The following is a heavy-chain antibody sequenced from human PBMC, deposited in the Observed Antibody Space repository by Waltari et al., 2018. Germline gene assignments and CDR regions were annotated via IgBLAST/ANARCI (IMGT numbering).Heavy chain of an antibody. CDR1: GFNFISYA. Sequence: EEHLLESGGGLAQPGGSLRLSCAASGFNFISYAMGWVRRAPGKGMEGVSGISDSGVITKYADAVKVRFTVSRDNSKKTVFLHLNSLRAEDTAMYYCARHLYSIDYLELAKWGQGTLVTVSS. J-gene: IGHJ4*02. CDR3: ARHLYSIDYLELAK. V-gene: IGHV3-23*01. D-gene: IGHD3-22*01. CDR2: ISDSGVIT.